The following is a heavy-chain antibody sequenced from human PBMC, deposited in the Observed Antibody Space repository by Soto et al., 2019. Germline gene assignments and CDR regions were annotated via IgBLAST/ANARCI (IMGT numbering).Heavy chain of an antibody. V-gene: IGHV4-39*01. J-gene: IGHJ4*02. CDR2: IYYSGST. D-gene: IGHD3-10*01. CDR3: ARRGSGSYSDY. CDR1: GGSISSSSYY. Sequence: ETLSLTCTVSGGSISSSSYYWGWIRQPPGKGLEWIGSIYYSGSTYYNPSLKSRVTISVDTSKNQFSLKLSSVTAADTAVYYCARRGSGSYSDYWGQGTLVTVS.